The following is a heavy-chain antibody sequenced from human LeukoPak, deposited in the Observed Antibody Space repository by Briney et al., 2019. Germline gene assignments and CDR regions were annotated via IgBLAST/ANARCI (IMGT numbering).Heavy chain of an antibody. CDR1: GFTFSSYG. CDR2: IRYDGSNK. CDR3: ARDRIAARPSSYYFDY. Sequence: GGSLRLSCAASGFTFSSYGMHWVRQAPGKGLEWVAFIRYDGSNKYYADSAKGRFTISRDNSKNTLYLQMNSLRAEDTAVYYCARDRIAARPSSYYFDYWGQGTLVTVSS. J-gene: IGHJ4*02. D-gene: IGHD6-6*01. V-gene: IGHV3-30*02.